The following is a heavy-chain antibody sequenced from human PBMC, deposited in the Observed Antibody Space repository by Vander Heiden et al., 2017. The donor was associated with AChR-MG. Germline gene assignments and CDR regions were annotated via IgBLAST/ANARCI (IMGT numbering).Heavy chain of an antibody. CDR2: ISSSSSYI. D-gene: IGHD3-3*01. Sequence: QAPGKGLEWVSSISSSSSYIYYAASVKGRFTISRDNAKNSLYLQMNSLRAEDTAVYYCARDSDLLEWLTHYYYYYGMDVWGQGTTVTVSS. V-gene: IGHV3-21*01. J-gene: IGHJ6*02. CDR3: ARDSDLLEWLTHYYYYYGMDV.